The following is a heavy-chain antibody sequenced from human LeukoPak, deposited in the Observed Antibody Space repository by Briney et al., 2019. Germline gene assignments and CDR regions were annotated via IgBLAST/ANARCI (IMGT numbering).Heavy chain of an antibody. V-gene: IGHV3-53*01. Sequence: PGGSLRLSCAASGFTVSSNYMSWVRQAPGKGLEWVSVIYSGGSTYYADSVKGRFTISRDNSKNALYLQMNSLRAEDTAVYYCARERSSSCFDYWGQGTLVTVSS. CDR3: ARERSSSCFDY. CDR1: GFTVSSNY. CDR2: IYSGGST. J-gene: IGHJ4*02. D-gene: IGHD6-13*01.